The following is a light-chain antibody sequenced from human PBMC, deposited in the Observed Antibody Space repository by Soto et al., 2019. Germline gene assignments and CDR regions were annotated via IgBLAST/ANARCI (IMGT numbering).Light chain of an antibody. J-gene: IGKJ4*01. CDR1: QSVINY. Sequence: EIVLTQSPATLSLSPGERATLSCRASQSVINYLAWYQQKPGQAPRLLIYDTSNRATGIPARFSGSGSGTDFTLIISSLEPEDFALYYCQQYGSSPLTFGGGTRVEFK. V-gene: IGKV3-11*01. CDR3: QQYGSSPLT. CDR2: DTS.